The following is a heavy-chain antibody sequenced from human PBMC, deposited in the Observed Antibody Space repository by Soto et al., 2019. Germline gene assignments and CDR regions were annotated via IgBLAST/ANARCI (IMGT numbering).Heavy chain of an antibody. CDR3: ARADPSGWLDY. Sequence: SLTCTVSGGSISSYYWSWIRQPPGKGLEWIGYIYYSGSTNYNPSLKSRVTISVDTSKNQFSLKLSSVTAADTAVYYCARADPSGWLDYWGQGTLVTVSS. CDR1: GGSISSYY. D-gene: IGHD6-19*01. V-gene: IGHV4-59*01. CDR2: IYYSGST. J-gene: IGHJ4*02.